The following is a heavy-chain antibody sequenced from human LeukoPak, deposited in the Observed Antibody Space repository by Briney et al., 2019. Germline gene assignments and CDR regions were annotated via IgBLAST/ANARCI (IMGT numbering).Heavy chain of an antibody. CDR1: GFTFSSYS. J-gene: IGHJ3*02. V-gene: IGHV3-21*01. D-gene: IGHD3-22*01. CDR3: ARDRGPTYYDSSGYSFGDAFDI. CDR2: ISSSSSYI. Sequence: KPGGSLRLSCAASGFTFSSYSMNWVRQAPGKGLEWVSSISSSSSYIYYADSVKGRFTISRDNAKNSLYLQMNSLRAEDTAVYYCARDRGPTYYDSSGYSFGDAFDIWGQGTMVTVSS.